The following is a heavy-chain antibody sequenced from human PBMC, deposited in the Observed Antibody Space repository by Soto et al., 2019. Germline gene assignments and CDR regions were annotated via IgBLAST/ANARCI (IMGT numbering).Heavy chain of an antibody. CDR1: GGSISSGDYY. J-gene: IGHJ4*02. Sequence: SETLSLTCTVSGGSISSGDYYWSWIRQPPGKGLEWIGYIYYSGSTYYNPSLKSRVTISVDTSKNQFSLKLSSVTAADTAVYYCAREVIIKYYFDYWGQGTLVTVPQ. D-gene: IGHD3-9*01. CDR2: IYYSGST. V-gene: IGHV4-30-4*01. CDR3: AREVIIKYYFDY.